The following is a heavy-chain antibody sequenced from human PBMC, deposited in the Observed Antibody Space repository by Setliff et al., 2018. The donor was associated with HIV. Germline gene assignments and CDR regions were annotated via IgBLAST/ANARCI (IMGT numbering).Heavy chain of an antibody. Sequence: PSETLSLTCTVSGGSISSGNYFWNWIRQPAGKGLEWIGRIYTSGSTHYNPSLESRVTMSVDTSKNQFSLKVSSVTAADTAVYYCARGTGYYYDSSGSNCFDPWGQGTLVTVSS. J-gene: IGHJ5*02. D-gene: IGHD3-22*01. CDR3: ARGTGYYYDSSGSNCFDP. V-gene: IGHV4-61*02. CDR2: IYTSGST. CDR1: GGSISSGNYF.